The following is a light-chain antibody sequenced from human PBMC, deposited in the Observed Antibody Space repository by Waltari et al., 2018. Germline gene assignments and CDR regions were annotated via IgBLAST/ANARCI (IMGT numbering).Light chain of an antibody. V-gene: IGKV1-5*03. J-gene: IGKJ1*01. CDR1: QTISTW. Sequence: DIQMTQSPSTLSASVGDRVTITCRASQTISTWLAWYQQKPGTAPKPRIYNASTLESGVPSMFSGSGSGTDFTLTISSLQPDDFATYYCQQYYSYSQTFGQGTKVEIK. CDR3: QQYYSYSQT. CDR2: NAS.